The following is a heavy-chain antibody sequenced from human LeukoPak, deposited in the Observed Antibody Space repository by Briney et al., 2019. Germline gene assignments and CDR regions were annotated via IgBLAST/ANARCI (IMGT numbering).Heavy chain of an antibody. CDR3: ARGGERSSGMDV. V-gene: IGHV1-46*01. CDR2: INPSAGST. J-gene: IGHJ6*02. D-gene: IGHD6-19*01. CDR1: GYTFSNYY. Sequence: GASVKVSFKASGYTFSNYYMHWVRQAPGQGLEWMGIINPSAGSTSYAQKFQGRVTMTRDTSTSTVYMELSSLRFEDTAVYYCARGGERSSGMDVWGQGTTVTVSS.